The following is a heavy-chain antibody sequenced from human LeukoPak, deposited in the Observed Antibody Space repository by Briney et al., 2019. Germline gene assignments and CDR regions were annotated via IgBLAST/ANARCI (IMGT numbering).Heavy chain of an antibody. D-gene: IGHD6-13*01. CDR1: GGSISSGGYY. Sequence: SETLSLTCTVSGGSISSGGYYWSWIRQPPGKGLEWIGYIYHSGSTYYNPSLKSRVTISVDRSKNQFSLKLSSVTAADTAVYYCAREEQLVRWFDPWGQGTLVTVSS. CDR2: IYHSGST. V-gene: IGHV4-30-2*01. CDR3: AREEQLVRWFDP. J-gene: IGHJ5*02.